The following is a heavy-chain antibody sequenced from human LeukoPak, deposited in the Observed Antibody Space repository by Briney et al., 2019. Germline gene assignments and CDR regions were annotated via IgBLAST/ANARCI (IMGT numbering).Heavy chain of an antibody. D-gene: IGHD5-24*01. CDR1: GYTFTNYY. J-gene: IGHJ4*02. CDR3: ARGMGDGYTGVRGEFDC. Sequence: GASVKVSCKASGYTFTNYYMHWVRQGPGKGLEWMGIITASGGSTTYAQKFQGRVIMTRDTSTSTVYMKMSSLRSEDTAVYYCARGMGDGYTGVRGEFDCWGQGTLVTVSS. V-gene: IGHV1-46*01. CDR2: ITASGGST.